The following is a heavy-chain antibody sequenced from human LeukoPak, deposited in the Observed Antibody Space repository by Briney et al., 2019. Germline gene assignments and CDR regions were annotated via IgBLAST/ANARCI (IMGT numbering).Heavy chain of an antibody. CDR1: GGSINNSSYF. Sequence: TSETLSLTCTVSGGSINNSSYFWGWIRQPPGKELEWIASIYYRGSTYYNPSLKSRVTIFLDTSESQFSLKLYSVTAADTAVYYCARGRYFDWSSRGGREYNWFDPWGQGTLVTVSS. D-gene: IGHD3-9*01. V-gene: IGHV4-39*01. J-gene: IGHJ5*02. CDR2: IYYRGST. CDR3: ARGRYFDWSSRGGREYNWFDP.